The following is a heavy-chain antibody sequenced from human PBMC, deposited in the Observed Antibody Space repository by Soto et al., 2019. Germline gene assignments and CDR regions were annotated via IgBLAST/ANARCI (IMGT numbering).Heavy chain of an antibody. D-gene: IGHD3-10*01. CDR3: ERRPYYYGSGIYYGMDV. Sequence: GESLKSSCKGSGYSFTSYWISWVRQMPGKGLEWMGRIDPSDSYTNYSPSFQGHVTISADKSISTAYLEWSSLKASDTAMYDCERRPYYYGSGIYYGMDVWGQGTTATVSS. CDR2: IDPSDSYT. V-gene: IGHV5-10-1*01. J-gene: IGHJ6*02. CDR1: GYSFTSYW.